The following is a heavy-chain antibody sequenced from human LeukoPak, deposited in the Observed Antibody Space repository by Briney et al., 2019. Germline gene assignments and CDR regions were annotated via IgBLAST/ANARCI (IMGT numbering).Heavy chain of an antibody. J-gene: IGHJ4*02. D-gene: IGHD3-22*01. Sequence: ASVTVSCKASGYTFTSYGISWVRQAPGQGLEWMGWISAYNGNTNYAQKLQGRVTKTTDTSTSTAYMELRSLRSDDTAVYYCARLGRDYYDSSGYYHLPDYWGQGTLVTVSS. CDR2: ISAYNGNT. V-gene: IGHV1-18*01. CDR3: ARLGRDYYDSSGYYHLPDY. CDR1: GYTFTSYG.